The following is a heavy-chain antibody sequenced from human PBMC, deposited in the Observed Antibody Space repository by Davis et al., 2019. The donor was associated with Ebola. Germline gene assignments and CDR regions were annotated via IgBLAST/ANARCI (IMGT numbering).Heavy chain of an antibody. CDR3: ATTLDQPLLDY. Sequence: SSVTVSCTASVGTFSSYAISWVRQAPGQGLEWMGRIIPILGIANYAQKFQGRVTITADKSTSTAYMELSSLRSEDTAVYYWATTLDQPLLDYWGQGTLVTVSS. CDR2: IIPILGIA. J-gene: IGHJ4*02. CDR1: VGTFSSYA. D-gene: IGHD1-26*01. V-gene: IGHV1-69*04.